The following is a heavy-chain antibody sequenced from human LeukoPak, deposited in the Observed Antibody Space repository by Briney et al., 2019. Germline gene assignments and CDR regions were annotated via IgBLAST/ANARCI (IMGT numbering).Heavy chain of an antibody. CDR2: IYYSGST. V-gene: IGHV4-39*01. Sequence: SENLSLTCSVSGGSSSSSSYDWGWIRQPPGKGREWIGSIYYSGSTYYIQSLKTRVTISVDTSKNQFSLKLSSVTAADTAVYYCARRVGYCSSTSCYYFDYWGQGTLVTVSS. CDR1: GGSSSSSSYD. CDR3: ARRVGYCSSTSCYYFDY. D-gene: IGHD2-2*01. J-gene: IGHJ4*02.